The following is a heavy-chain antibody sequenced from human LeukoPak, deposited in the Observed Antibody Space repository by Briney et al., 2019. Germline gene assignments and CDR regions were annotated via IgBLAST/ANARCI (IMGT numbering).Heavy chain of an antibody. Sequence: ASVKVSCKASGYTFTNFPIGWVRQAPGQGLEWMGWISAYNGYTKYAPSLQGRVTMTTDTSTSTAYTQLRSLRSDDTAMYYCARVGGNYEGLIDYWGQGTLVTVSS. V-gene: IGHV1-18*01. CDR3: ARVGGNYEGLIDY. CDR1: GYTFTNFP. CDR2: ISAYNGYT. J-gene: IGHJ4*02. D-gene: IGHD1-26*01.